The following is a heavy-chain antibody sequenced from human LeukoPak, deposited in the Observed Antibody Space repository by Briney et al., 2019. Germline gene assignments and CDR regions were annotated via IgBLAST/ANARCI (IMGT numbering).Heavy chain of an antibody. CDR2: IYTSGTI. V-gene: IGHV4-4*07. CDR1: GGSISSYY. CDR3: AREGSDMGYYYYMDV. J-gene: IGHJ6*03. D-gene: IGHD2-15*01. Sequence: SETLSLTCTVSGGSISSYYWSWIRQPAGTALEWIGRIYTSGTITYNPSLKSRVTISVDTSKNQFSLKLSSVTAADTAVYYCAREGSDMGYYYYMDVWGKGTTVTISS.